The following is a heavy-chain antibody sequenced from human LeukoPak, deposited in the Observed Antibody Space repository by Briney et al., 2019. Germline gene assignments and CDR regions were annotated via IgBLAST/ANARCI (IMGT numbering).Heavy chain of an antibody. D-gene: IGHD3-22*01. J-gene: IGHJ3*02. CDR2: ISGSGGST. CDR3: AKEENYDSSGYKGAFDI. Sequence: GGSLRLSCAASGFTFSSYAMSWVRQAPGKGLEWVSAISGSGGSTYYADSVKGRFTISRDNSKNTLYLQMNSLRAEDTAVYYCAKEENYDSSGYKGAFDIWGQGTMVTVSS. V-gene: IGHV3-23*01. CDR1: GFTFSSYA.